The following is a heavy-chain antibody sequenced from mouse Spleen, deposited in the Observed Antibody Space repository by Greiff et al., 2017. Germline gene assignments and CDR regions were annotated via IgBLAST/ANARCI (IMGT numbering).Heavy chain of an antibody. CDR1: GYTFTSYW. V-gene: IGHV1-69*01. J-gene: IGHJ3*01. CDR3: ARGPWFAY. Sequence: QVQLQQPGAELVMPGASVKLSCKASGYTFTSYWMHWVKQRPGQGLEWIGEIDTSDSYTNYNQKFKGKATLTVDKSSSTAYMQLSSLTSEDSAVYYCARGPWFAYWGQGTLVTVSA. CDR2: IDTSDSYT.